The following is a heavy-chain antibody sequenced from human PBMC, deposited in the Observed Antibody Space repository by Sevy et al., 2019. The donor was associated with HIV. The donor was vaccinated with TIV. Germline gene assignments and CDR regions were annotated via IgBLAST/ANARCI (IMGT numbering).Heavy chain of an antibody. D-gene: IGHD2-21*01. CDR2: ISGSGGST. Sequence: GGSLRLSCAASGFTFSSYAMSWVRQAPGKGLEWVSAISGSGGSTYYADSVKGRFTISRDNSKNTLYLQMNSLRAEDTAVYYGAKGEVVIRGGYYFDYWGQGTLVTVSS. CDR1: GFTFSSYA. CDR3: AKGEVVIRGGYYFDY. V-gene: IGHV3-23*01. J-gene: IGHJ4*02.